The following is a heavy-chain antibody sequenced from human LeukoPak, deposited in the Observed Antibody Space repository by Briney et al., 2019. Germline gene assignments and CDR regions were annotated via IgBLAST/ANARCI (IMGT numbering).Heavy chain of an antibody. J-gene: IGHJ4*02. V-gene: IGHV3-13*01. Sequence: GGSLRLSCAASEFTFSSYDMYWVRQATGKGLEWVSPIGTAGDTYSPGSVKGRFTISRENAKNSLYLQMNSLRDEDTAVYYCARVLHDGSGYYYLSEWGQGTLVTVSS. CDR3: ARVLHDGSGYYYLSE. CDR2: IGTAGDT. D-gene: IGHD3-22*01. CDR1: EFTFSSYD.